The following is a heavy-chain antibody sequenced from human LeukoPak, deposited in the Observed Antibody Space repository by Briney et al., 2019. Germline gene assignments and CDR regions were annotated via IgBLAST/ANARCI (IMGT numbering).Heavy chain of an antibody. D-gene: IGHD3-22*01. Sequence: SETLSLTCTVSGGSISSSSYYWGWIRQPPGKGLEWIASIYYSGSTYDNPSLKSRVTISVDTSMNQFSLKLNSVTAADTAVYYCARFKGDGSGYYYDHWGQGTLVTVSS. CDR2: IYYSGST. CDR1: GGSISSSSYY. V-gene: IGHV4-39*01. J-gene: IGHJ5*02. CDR3: ARFKGDGSGYYYDH.